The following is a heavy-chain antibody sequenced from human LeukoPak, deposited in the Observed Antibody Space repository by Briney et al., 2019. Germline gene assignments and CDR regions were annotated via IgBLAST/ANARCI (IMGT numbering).Heavy chain of an antibody. Sequence: GRSLRLSCAASGFTFDDYAMHWVRQAPGKGLEWVSGISWSSGSIGYADSVKGRFTLSRDNAKNSLYLQMNSLRAEDTALYYCAKSTIFGVVIEYFQHWGQGTLVTVSS. D-gene: IGHD3-3*01. CDR1: GFTFDDYA. CDR3: AKSTIFGVVIEYFQH. V-gene: IGHV3-9*01. J-gene: IGHJ1*01. CDR2: ISWSSGSI.